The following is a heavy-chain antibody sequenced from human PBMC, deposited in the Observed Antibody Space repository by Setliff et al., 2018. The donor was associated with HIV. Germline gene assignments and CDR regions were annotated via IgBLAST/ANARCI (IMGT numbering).Heavy chain of an antibody. Sequence: SSETLSLTCTVSRGSTSSSTYYWGWIRQPPGKGLEWIGSIYYSGSTYYNPSLKSRVTISAETSKNQFSLKVKSVTAADTAIYYCARGGDPYRSSWYRWFDPWGQGTLVTVSS. D-gene: IGHD6-19*01. CDR1: RGSTSSSTYY. V-gene: IGHV4-39*07. J-gene: IGHJ5*02. CDR2: IYYSGST. CDR3: ARGGDPYRSSWYRWFDP.